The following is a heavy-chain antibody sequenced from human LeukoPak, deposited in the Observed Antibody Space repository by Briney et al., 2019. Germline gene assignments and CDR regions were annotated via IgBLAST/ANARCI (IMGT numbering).Heavy chain of an antibody. V-gene: IGHV1-18*01. J-gene: IGHJ3*02. D-gene: IGHD3-22*01. Sequence: ASVKVSCKASGYTFTSNGISWVRQAPGQGLEWMGWISAYNGNTKYAQKLQGRVTMTTDTSTSTAYMELRSLRSDDTGVYYCARGPYYYDSSGYYQDSPFDIWGQGTMVTVSS. CDR1: GYTFTSNG. CDR3: ARGPYYYDSSGYYQDSPFDI. CDR2: ISAYNGNT.